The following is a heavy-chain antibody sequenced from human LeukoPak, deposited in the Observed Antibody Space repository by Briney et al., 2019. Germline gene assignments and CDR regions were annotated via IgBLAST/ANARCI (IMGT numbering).Heavy chain of an antibody. V-gene: IGHV4-39*01. D-gene: IGHD4-23*01. Sequence: SENLSLTCTVTGVSISSSSYYWGWIRQPPGKGLEWLGSIYYSGSTYYNPSLKSRVTISVDTSKNQFSLKLSSVTAADTAVYYCARGARVTRINWFDPWGQGTLVTVSS. CDR2: IYYSGST. CDR3: ARGARVTRINWFDP. CDR1: GVSISSSSYY. J-gene: IGHJ5*02.